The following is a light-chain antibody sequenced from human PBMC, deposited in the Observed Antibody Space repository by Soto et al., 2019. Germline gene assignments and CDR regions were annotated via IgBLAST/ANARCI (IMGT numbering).Light chain of an antibody. V-gene: IGKV3-15*01. CDR1: QSISDT. Sequence: EIVMTQSPATLSVSPVGRATLSCRASQSISDTLAWYQQEPGQAPRLLIYGASRRATGFPARFSGSGSGTDFTLTISSLQSEDFAVYYCQQYNNWPRTFGQGTKVDI. J-gene: IGKJ1*01. CDR2: GAS. CDR3: QQYNNWPRT.